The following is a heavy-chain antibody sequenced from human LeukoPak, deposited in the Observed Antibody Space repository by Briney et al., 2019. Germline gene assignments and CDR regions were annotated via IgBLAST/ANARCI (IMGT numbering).Heavy chain of an antibody. CDR1: GCSISSHY. CDR3: ARADVVTSAEYFQH. D-gene: IGHD4-23*01. CDR2: IYYSGST. V-gene: IGHV4-59*11. Sequence: SATLSLTCNVSGCSISSHYWSWIRQPPGKGLEWIGYIYYSGSTNYNPSLKSGVTISAETTKNRFSLKLSTVTAADTAGFYFARADVVTSAEYFQHWGQGPLAIVSS. J-gene: IGHJ1*01.